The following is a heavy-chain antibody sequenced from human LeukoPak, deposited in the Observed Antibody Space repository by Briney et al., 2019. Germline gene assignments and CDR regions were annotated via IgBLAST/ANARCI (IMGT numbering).Heavy chain of an antibody. D-gene: IGHD2-21*02. V-gene: IGHV1-2*02. CDR1: GYTFTGYY. CDR3: ARVRRAYCGGDCWIQAGGFDY. CDR2: INPNSGGT. Sequence: ASVKVPCKASGYTFTGYYMHWVRQAPGQGLEWMGWINPNSGGTNYAQKFQGRVTMTRDTSISTAYMELSRLRSGDTAVYYCARVRRAYCGGDCWIQAGGFDYWGQGTLVTVSS. J-gene: IGHJ4*02.